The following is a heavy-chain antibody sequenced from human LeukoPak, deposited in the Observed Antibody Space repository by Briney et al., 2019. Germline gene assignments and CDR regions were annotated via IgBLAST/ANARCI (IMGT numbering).Heavy chain of an antibody. CDR3: ATWKGENRYGP. J-gene: IGHJ5*02. D-gene: IGHD3-16*01. CDR1: GFTFSSYA. V-gene: IGHV3-30*01. Sequence: GRSLGLSCAASGFTFSSYAMHWVRQAPGKGLEWVAVISYDGSNKYYADSVKRRFTISRDNSKNTLYLQMNSLRAEDTAVYYCATWKGENRYGPWGQGT. CDR2: ISYDGSNK.